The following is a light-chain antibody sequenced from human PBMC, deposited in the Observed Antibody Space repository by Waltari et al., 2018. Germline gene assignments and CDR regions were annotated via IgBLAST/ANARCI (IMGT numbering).Light chain of an antibody. CDR3: QQSYSTSIT. CDR2: AAS. CDR1: QSISSY. J-gene: IGKJ4*01. V-gene: IGKV1-39*01. Sequence: DIQMTQSPSSRSASVGDRVTITCRASQSISSYLNWYQQKPGKAPNLLIYAASSLQSGVPSRFSGSGSGTDFTLTISSLQPEDFATYYCQQSYSTSITFGGGTKVEIK.